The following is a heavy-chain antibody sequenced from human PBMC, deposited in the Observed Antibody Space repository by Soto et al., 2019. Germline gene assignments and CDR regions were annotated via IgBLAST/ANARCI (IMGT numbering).Heavy chain of an antibody. CDR3: AKGTYDSSGYYSAPHY. D-gene: IGHD3-22*01. CDR2: ITWNSGYI. Sequence: EVQLVESGGGLVQPGRSLRLSCAASGFSFDDYAMHWVRQSPGRGLEWVSGITWNSGYIGYADSVKGRFTISKDNAKNSLYLKMNSLRPEDTAVDYCAKGTYDSSGYYSAPHYWEQGTLVTVSS. J-gene: IGHJ4*02. CDR1: GFSFDDYA. V-gene: IGHV3-9*01.